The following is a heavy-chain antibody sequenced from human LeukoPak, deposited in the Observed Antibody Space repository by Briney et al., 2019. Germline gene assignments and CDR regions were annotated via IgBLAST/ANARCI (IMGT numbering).Heavy chain of an antibody. V-gene: IGHV4-30-4*01. J-gene: IGHJ4*02. CDR3: AGAKGLALYYYDSSGLLDY. CDR2: IYYSGST. Sequence: SETLSLTCTVSGGSISSGDYYWSWIRQPPGKGLEWIGYIYYSGSTYYNPSLKSRVTISVDTSKNQFSLKLSSVTAADTAVYYCAGAKGLALYYYDSSGLLDYWGQGTLVTVSS. D-gene: IGHD3-22*01. CDR1: GGSISSGDYY.